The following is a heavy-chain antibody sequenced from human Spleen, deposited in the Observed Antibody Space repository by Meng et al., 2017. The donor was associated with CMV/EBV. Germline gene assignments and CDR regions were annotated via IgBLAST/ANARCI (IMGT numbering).Heavy chain of an antibody. D-gene: IGHD3-22*01. V-gene: IGHV1-69*05. CDR1: GGTFSSYA. CDR2: IIPIFGTA. Sequence: CKASGGTFSSYAISWVRQAPGQWLDWVGGIIPIFGTANCAQKFQGSVTITTDESTSTAYMELSSLRSEDTAVYYCAREGSSGYYRYWGQGTLVTVSS. CDR3: AREGSSGYYRY. J-gene: IGHJ4*02.